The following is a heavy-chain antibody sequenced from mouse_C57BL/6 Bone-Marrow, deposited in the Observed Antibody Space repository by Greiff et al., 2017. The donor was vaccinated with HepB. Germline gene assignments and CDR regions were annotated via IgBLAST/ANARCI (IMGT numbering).Heavy chain of an antibody. D-gene: IGHD1-1*01. CDR1: GYSFTDYN. CDR3: AFITTVVGVDY. V-gene: IGHV1-39*01. Sequence: QLVESGPELVKPGASVKISCKASGYSFTDYNMNWVKQSNGKSLEWIGVINPNYGTTSYNKKFKGKATLTVDQSSSTAYMQLNSLTSEDSAVYYCAFITTVVGVDYWGQGTTLTVSS. CDR2: INPNYGTT. J-gene: IGHJ2*01.